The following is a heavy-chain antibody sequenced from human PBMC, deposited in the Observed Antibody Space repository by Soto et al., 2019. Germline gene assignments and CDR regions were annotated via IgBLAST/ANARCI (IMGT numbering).Heavy chain of an antibody. Sequence: SETLSLTCTVSGGSISSGGYYWSWIRQHPGKGLEWIGYIYYSGSTYYNPSLKSRVTISVDTSKNQFSLKLSSVTAADTAVYYCAREIYGSGSYYNVEEPFFDYWGQGTLVTVSS. D-gene: IGHD3-10*01. J-gene: IGHJ4*02. CDR1: GGSISSGGYY. CDR2: IYYSGST. V-gene: IGHV4-31*03. CDR3: AREIYGSGSYYNVEEPFFDY.